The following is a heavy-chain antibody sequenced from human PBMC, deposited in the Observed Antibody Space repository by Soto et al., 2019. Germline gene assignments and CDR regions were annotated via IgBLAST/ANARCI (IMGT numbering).Heavy chain of an antibody. J-gene: IGHJ4*02. CDR3: ARDRRIAVVGSAGY. Sequence: ASVKVSCKASGYTFTSYGISWVRQAPGQGLEWMGWISAYNGNTNYAQKLQGRVTMTTDTSTSTAYMELRSLRSDDTAVYYCARDRRIAVVGSAGYWGQGTLVTVSS. CDR1: GYTFTSYG. D-gene: IGHD6-19*01. CDR2: ISAYNGNT. V-gene: IGHV1-18*01.